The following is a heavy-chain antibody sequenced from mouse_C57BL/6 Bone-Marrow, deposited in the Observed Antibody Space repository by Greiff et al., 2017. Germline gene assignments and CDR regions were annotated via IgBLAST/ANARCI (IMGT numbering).Heavy chain of an antibody. CDR3: ARGWGREGFAY. J-gene: IGHJ3*01. CDR2: IYPRSGNT. Sequence: QVQLQQSGAELARPGASVKLSCKASGYTFTSYGISWVKQRTGQGLEWIGEIYPRSGNTYYNEKFKGKATLTADKSSSTAYMALRSLTSEASAVDFGARGWGREGFAYGGQGTLVTVSA. D-gene: IGHD1-1*02. V-gene: IGHV1-81*01. CDR1: GYTFTSYG.